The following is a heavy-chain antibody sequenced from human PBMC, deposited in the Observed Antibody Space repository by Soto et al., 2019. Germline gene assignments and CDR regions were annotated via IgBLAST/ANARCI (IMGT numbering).Heavy chain of an antibody. CDR3: ARPQGDFWSGYYQPQGGFDP. J-gene: IGHJ5*02. CDR2: IYYSGST. CDR1: GGSISSSSYY. D-gene: IGHD3-3*01. Sequence: PEETLSLTCTVSGGSISSSSYYWGWIRQPPGKGLEWIGSIYYSGSTYYNPSLKSRVTISVDTSKNQFSLKLSSVTAADTAVYYCARPQGDFWSGYYQPQGGFDPWGQGTLVTV. V-gene: IGHV4-39*01.